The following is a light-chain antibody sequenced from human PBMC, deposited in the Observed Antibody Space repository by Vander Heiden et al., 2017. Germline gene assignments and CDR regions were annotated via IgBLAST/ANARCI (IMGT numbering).Light chain of an antibody. Sequence: DVVMTQSPRSLPVTLGQPAAISCRSSQGLVHSDGEVYLNWLQQRPGQSPRRLINKVSNRDAGVPERFSGSGSGTDFTMKISRVEAEDIEVYYCLQGTHWPYTFGQGTKLEI. CDR1: QGLVHSDGEVY. CDR2: KVS. V-gene: IGKV2-30*02. CDR3: LQGTHWPYT. J-gene: IGKJ2*01.